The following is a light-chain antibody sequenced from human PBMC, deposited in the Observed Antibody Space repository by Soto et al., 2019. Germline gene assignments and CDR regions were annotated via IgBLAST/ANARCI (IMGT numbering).Light chain of an antibody. Sequence: QSALTQPASVSGSPEQSITISCTGPGSDVGSFDLVSWYQQHPGKAPKLIIFEGSKRPSGVSDRFSGSKSDNRASLTISGLQAEDEADSYCSSYAGSLTWVFGGGTKLTVL. V-gene: IGLV2-23*01. CDR3: SSYAGSLTWV. CDR1: GSDVGSFDL. CDR2: EGS. J-gene: IGLJ3*02.